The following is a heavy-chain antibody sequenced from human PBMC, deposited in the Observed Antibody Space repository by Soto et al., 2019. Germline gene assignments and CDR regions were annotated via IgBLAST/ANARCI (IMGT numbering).Heavy chain of an antibody. J-gene: IGHJ4*02. Sequence: QIQLVQSGAEVKKPGASVKVSCKASGYTFTSYGISWVRQAPGQGLEWMGWITAYNGNTNYAQKFQGRVTMTTDTSTSIAYMELRSLRSDDTAVYYCAGDGRNGGYFDYWGQGTLVTVSS. D-gene: IGHD2-8*01. V-gene: IGHV1-18*01. CDR2: ITAYNGNT. CDR1: GYTFTSYG. CDR3: AGDGRNGGYFDY.